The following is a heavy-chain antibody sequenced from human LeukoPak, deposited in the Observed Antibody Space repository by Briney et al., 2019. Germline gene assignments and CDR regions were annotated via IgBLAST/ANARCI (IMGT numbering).Heavy chain of an antibody. CDR2: ISSSSSHI. Sequence: GGSLRLSCAVSGFTFSSFGMSWVRQAPGKGPEWVSSISSSSSHIYYADAVKGRFTISRDNAKNSLYLQMNSLRAEDTAVYYCARDLAGRNYWGQGTLVTVSS. D-gene: IGHD3-10*01. V-gene: IGHV3-21*06. CDR1: GFTFSSFG. J-gene: IGHJ4*02. CDR3: ARDLAGRNY.